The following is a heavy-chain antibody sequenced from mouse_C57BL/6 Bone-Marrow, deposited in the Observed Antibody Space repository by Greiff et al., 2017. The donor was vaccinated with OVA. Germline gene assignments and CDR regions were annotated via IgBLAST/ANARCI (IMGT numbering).Heavy chain of an antibody. J-gene: IGHJ3*01. Sequence: QVQLQQPGAELVMPGASVKLSCKASGYTFTSYWMHWVKQRPGQGLEWIGEIDPSDSYTNYNQKFKGKSTLTVDKSSSTAYMQLSILTSEDSAVYYCARSDGYYLFAYWGQGTLVTVSA. CDR1: GYTFTSYW. CDR2: IDPSDSYT. D-gene: IGHD2-3*01. CDR3: ARSDGYYLFAY. V-gene: IGHV1-69*01.